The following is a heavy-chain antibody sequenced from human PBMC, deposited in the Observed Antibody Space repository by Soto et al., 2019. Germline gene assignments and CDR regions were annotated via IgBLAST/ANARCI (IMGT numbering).Heavy chain of an antibody. Sequence: GGSLRLSCAASGFTFSSYSMNWVRQAPGKGLEWVSSISSSRSYKYYADSVRGRFTISRDNAKNSLYLQMNSLRAEDTAVYYCARDCYVHSFVVVPADAFGWFDPWGQGTLVTVSS. J-gene: IGHJ5*02. CDR2: ISSSRSYK. V-gene: IGHV3-21*01. D-gene: IGHD2-2*01. CDR1: GFTFSSYS. CDR3: ARDCYVHSFVVVPADAFGWFDP.